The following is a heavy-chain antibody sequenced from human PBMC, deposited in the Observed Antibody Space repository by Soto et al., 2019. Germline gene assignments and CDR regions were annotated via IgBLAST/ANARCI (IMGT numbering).Heavy chain of an antibody. D-gene: IGHD2-8*01. Sequence: QVQLVQSGGEGKKPGASVKVSCKASGYTFSNFGLSWGRQSPVQGLELMGWISPYNGNTNYAQKLQGRLTMTTDTSTSTAYMELRSLRSDDTAVYYCARDRLGVSVTGGGFDSWGQGTLVTVSS. CDR1: GYTFSNFG. J-gene: IGHJ4*02. CDR3: ARDRLGVSVTGGGFDS. CDR2: ISPYNGNT. V-gene: IGHV1-18*01.